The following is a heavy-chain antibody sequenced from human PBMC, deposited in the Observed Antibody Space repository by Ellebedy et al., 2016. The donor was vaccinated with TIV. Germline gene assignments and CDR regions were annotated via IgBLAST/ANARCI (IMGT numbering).Heavy chain of an antibody. CDR3: AKSSTMTTTYLDY. CDR1: GFTFSSYA. J-gene: IGHJ4*02. D-gene: IGHD4-17*01. V-gene: IGHV3-23*01. Sequence: GESLKISXAASGFTFSSYAMSWVRQAPGKGLEWVSAIRDSGGDTYSADSVKGRFTISRDNSKNTLYLQMNSLRAKDTAVYYCAKSSTMTTTYLDYWGQGTLVTVSS. CDR2: IRDSGGDT.